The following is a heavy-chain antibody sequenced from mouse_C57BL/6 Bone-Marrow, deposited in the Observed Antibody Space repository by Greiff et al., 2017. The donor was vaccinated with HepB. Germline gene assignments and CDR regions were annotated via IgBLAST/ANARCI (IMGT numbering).Heavy chain of an antibody. Sequence: EVKVVESGGGLVQPGGSLKLSCAASGFTFSDYGMAWVRQAPRKGPEWVAFISNLEYSIYYADTVTGRFTISRENAKNTLYLEMSSLMSEDTAMYYCARQGGSPDAMDYWGQGTSVTGSS. D-gene: IGHD6-1*01. CDR2: ISNLEYSI. CDR3: ARQGGSPDAMDY. V-gene: IGHV5-15*01. J-gene: IGHJ4*01. CDR1: GFTFSDYG.